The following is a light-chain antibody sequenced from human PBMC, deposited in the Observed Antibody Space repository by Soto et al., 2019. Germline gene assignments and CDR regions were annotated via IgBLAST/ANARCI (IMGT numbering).Light chain of an antibody. CDR2: AAS. V-gene: IGKV1-9*01. CDR1: QGISSY. J-gene: IGKJ4*01. Sequence: DIQLTQSPSFLSASVGDRVTITCRASQGISSYLAWYQQEPGKAPKLLIYAASTLQSGVPSRFSGSGSGTEFTLTISSLQPEDFATYYCQQLHSYPLTFGGGTKVEIK. CDR3: QQLHSYPLT.